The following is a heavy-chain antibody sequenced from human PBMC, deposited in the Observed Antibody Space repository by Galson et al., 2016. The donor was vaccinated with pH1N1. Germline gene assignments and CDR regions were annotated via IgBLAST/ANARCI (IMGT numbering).Heavy chain of an antibody. V-gene: IGHV4-39*01. CDR1: GGSISSSSYC. CDR3: ARRQVGGTGTFDS. D-gene: IGHD1-26*01. CDR2: IYYSGST. Sequence: ATLSLTCTVSGGSISSSSYCWGWIRQPPGRGLEWIGSIYYSGSTYYTASLKSRVTMYVGTSKNQFSLKLNSVTAADTAVYYCARRQVGGTGTFDSWGQGTLVTVSS. J-gene: IGHJ4*02.